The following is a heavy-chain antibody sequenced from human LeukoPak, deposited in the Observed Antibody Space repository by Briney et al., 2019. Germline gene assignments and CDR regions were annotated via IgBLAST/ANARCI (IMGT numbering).Heavy chain of an antibody. J-gene: IGHJ4*02. V-gene: IGHV3-7*01. CDR1: GFTFNNYW. CDR2: IKQDGSEK. CDR3: VRDRDSTGYYDY. Sequence: GGSLRLSCAASGFTFNNYWMTWVRQAPGMGLEWVANIKQDGSEKYYADSVKGRFTISRDNSKNTLYLQTNSLRAEDTALYYCVRDRDSTGYYDYWGQGTLVTVSS. D-gene: IGHD3-22*01.